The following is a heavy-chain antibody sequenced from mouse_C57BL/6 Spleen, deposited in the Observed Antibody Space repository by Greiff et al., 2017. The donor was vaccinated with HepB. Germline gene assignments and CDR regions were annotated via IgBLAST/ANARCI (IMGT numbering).Heavy chain of an antibody. CDR2: IDPSDSYT. CDR1: DYTFTSYW. D-gene: IGHD2-4*01. CDR3: ARGNDYGGGFAY. Sequence: QVQLQQPGAELVMPGASVKLSCKASDYTFTSYWMHWVKQRPGQGLEWIGEIDPSDSYTNYNQKFKGKSTLTVDKSSSTAYMQLSSLTSEDSAVYYCARGNDYGGGFAYWGQGTLVTVSA. J-gene: IGHJ3*01. V-gene: IGHV1-69*01.